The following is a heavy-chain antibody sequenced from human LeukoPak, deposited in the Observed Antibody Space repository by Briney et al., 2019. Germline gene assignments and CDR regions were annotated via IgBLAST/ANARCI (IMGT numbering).Heavy chain of an antibody. V-gene: IGHV3-33*01. J-gene: IGHJ4*02. CDR3: AREDTAMVHFDY. Sequence: GGSLRLSCAASGFTFSSYGMHWVRQAPGKGLEWVAVIWYDGSNKYYADSVKGRFTISRDNSKNTLYLQMNSLRAEDTAVYHCAREDTAMVHFDYWGQGTLVTVSS. D-gene: IGHD5-18*01. CDR1: GFTFSSYG. CDR2: IWYDGSNK.